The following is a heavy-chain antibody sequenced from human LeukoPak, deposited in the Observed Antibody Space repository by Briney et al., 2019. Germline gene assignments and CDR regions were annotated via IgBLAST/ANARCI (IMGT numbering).Heavy chain of an antibody. D-gene: IGHD3-10*01. Sequence: GGSLRLSCAASGFTFSSYWMSWVRQAPGKGLEWVANIKQDGSEKYYVDSVKGRFTISRDNAKNSLYLQMNSLRAEDTAVYYCASQITMVRGVIGDYWGQGTLVTVSS. V-gene: IGHV3-7*01. CDR3: ASQITMVRGVIGDY. CDR1: GFTFSSYW. CDR2: IKQDGSEK. J-gene: IGHJ4*02.